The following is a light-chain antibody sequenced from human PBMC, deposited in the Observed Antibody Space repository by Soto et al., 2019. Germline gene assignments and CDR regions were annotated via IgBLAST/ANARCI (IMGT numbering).Light chain of an antibody. Sequence: QSVLTQPPSASGTPGQRVTISCSGSSSNIGSNYVYWYQQLPGTAPKLLIYRNNQRPSGVPDRFSGSESGSSASLASSGLRSEDEADYYCAAWDDSLSGVVFGGGTKVTVL. V-gene: IGLV1-47*01. CDR2: RNN. CDR3: AAWDDSLSGVV. CDR1: SSNIGSNY. J-gene: IGLJ2*01.